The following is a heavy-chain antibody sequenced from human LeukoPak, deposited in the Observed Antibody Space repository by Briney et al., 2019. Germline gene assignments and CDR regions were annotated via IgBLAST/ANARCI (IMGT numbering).Heavy chain of an antibody. J-gene: IGHJ5*02. D-gene: IGHD3-22*01. Sequence: SVKVSCKASGGTFSSYAISWVRQAPGQGLEWMGGIIPIFGTANCAQKFQGRVTITADESTSTAYMELSSLRSEDTAVYYCASGVYYYDSSGYYPLLHHWGQGTLVTVSS. CDR3: ASGVYYYDSSGYYPLLHH. CDR1: GGTFSSYA. V-gene: IGHV1-69*13. CDR2: IIPIFGTA.